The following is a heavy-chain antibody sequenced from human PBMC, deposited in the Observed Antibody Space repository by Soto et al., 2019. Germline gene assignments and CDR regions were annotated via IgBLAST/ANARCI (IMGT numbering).Heavy chain of an antibody. J-gene: IGHJ4*02. V-gene: IGHV2-5*02. CDR3: AHMAGIVVVTAGMFDS. Sequence: QITLKESGPTLVKPTQTLTLTCTFSGFSLSTSGVGVGWIRQPPGKALEWLALIYWDDDKRYSPSLKSRLTITKDTSKNQVVLTMTHMDPVDTATYCCAHMAGIVVVTAGMFDSWGQGTLVTVSS. D-gene: IGHD2-21*02. CDR2: IYWDDDK. CDR1: GFSLSTSGVG.